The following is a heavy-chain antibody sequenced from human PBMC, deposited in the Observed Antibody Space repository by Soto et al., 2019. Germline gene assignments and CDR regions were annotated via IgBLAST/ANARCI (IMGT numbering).Heavy chain of an antibody. Sequence: PGGSLGLSCAASGFTFSSYAMSWVRQAPGKGLEWVSAISGSGGSTYYADSVKGRFTISRDNSKNTLYLQMNSLRAEDTAVYYCANLSPGIAVSGTRWFDPWGQGPLGSAPQ. CDR1: GFTFSSYA. D-gene: IGHD6-19*01. J-gene: IGHJ5*02. CDR2: ISGSGGST. CDR3: ANLSPGIAVSGTRWFDP. V-gene: IGHV3-23*01.